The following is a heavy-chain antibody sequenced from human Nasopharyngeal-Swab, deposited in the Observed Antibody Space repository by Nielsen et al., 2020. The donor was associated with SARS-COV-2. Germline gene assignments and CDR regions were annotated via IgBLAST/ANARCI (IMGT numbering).Heavy chain of an antibody. CDR2: IYYSGST. J-gene: IGHJ3*02. V-gene: IGHV4-39*02. CDR1: GGSISSSSYY. Sequence: ESLKISCTVSGGSISSSSYYWGWIRQPPGKGLEWIGSIYYSGSTYYNPSLKSRVTISVDTSKNQFSLKLSSVTAADTAVYYCVRDSAWAFDIWGQGTMVTVSS. CDR3: VRDSAWAFDI.